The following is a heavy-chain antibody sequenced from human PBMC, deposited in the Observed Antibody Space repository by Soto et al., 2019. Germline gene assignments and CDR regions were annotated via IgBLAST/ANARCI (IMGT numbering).Heavy chain of an antibody. V-gene: IGHV3-7*01. CDR2: IKGDGSKG. J-gene: IGHJ3*02. Sequence: EVQLVESGGGLVQPGGSLRLSCMASEFTFSTFWMAWVRQAPGKGLEWVANIKGDGSKGYYVDSVKGRFTISRDNAKNLLYLQMNSLRAEDTALYYCARDLNYGVSTVYYDVFDTWGQGTMVTVSS. CDR1: EFTFSTFW. CDR3: ARDLNYGVSTVYYDVFDT. D-gene: IGHD3-9*01.